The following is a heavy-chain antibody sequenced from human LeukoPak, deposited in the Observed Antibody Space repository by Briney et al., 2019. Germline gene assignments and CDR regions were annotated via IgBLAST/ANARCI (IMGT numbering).Heavy chain of an antibody. CDR2: IYTSGST. V-gene: IGHV4-61*02. D-gene: IGHD3-22*01. CDR3: ARGRRRGYYLSSHDAFDI. CDR1: GGSISSGSYY. J-gene: IGHJ3*02. Sequence: KSSETLSLTCTVSGGSISSGSYYCSWIRQPAGKGLEWIGRIYTSGSTNYNSSLKSRVTMSVDTYKNQFSLKLSSVTAADTAVYYCARGRRRGYYLSSHDAFDIWGQGTMVTVSS.